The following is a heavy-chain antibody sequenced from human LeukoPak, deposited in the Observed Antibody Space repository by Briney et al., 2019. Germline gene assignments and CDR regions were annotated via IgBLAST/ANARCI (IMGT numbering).Heavy chain of an antibody. Sequence: SETLSLTCTVSGGSISSSSYYWGWIRQPPGKGLEWIGSIYYSGSTYYNPSLKSRVTISVDTSKNQFSLKLSSVTAADTAVYYCASVVAAAGTWVDYWGQGTLVTVSS. D-gene: IGHD6-13*01. CDR1: GGSISSSSYY. V-gene: IGHV4-39*07. CDR3: ASVVAAAGTWVDY. CDR2: IYYSGST. J-gene: IGHJ4*02.